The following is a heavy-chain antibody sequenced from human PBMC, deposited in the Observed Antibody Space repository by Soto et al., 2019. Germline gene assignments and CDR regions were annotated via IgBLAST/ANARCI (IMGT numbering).Heavy chain of an antibody. Sequence: GGSLRLSCVVSGFTFTDAWMNWVRQAPGKGLEWVGRIKSKNDGGTTDYAAPVKGRFTISRDDSIHTLYLQMNSLKTEDTAVYYCITDGRAPHWGQGTLVTVSS. CDR2: IKSKNDGGTT. J-gene: IGHJ4*02. V-gene: IGHV3-15*07. D-gene: IGHD2-15*01. CDR3: ITDGRAPH. CDR1: GFTFTDAW.